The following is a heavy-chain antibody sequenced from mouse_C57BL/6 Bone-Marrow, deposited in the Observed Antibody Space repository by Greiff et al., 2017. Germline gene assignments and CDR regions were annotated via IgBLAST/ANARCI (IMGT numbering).Heavy chain of an antibody. CDR1: GYTYTSYG. V-gene: IGHV1-81*01. J-gene: IGHJ3*01. CDR2: IYPRSGNT. CDR3: ASSKFYYFAY. D-gene: IGHD2-1*01. Sequence: QVQLKQSGAELARPGASVKLSCKASGYTYTSYGISWVKQRTGQGLEWIGEIYPRSGNTYDNEKIKGKATLTADTYSRPAYIELRSLTSEYSSVYFCASSKFYYFAYWGQGTLVTVSA.